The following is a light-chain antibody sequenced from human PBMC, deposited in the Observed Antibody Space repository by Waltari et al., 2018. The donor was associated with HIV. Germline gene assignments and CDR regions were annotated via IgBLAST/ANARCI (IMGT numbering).Light chain of an antibody. V-gene: IGLV1-47*01. J-gene: IGLJ2*01. CDR1: TPNLGSNY. CDR3: AAWDDSLSGSTWV. CDR2: RDN. Sequence: QSVLTQPSSASGTLGQRVTMSCSGSTPNLGSNYVYWYQPLPGTAPKLLIYRDNQRPSGVPDRFSGSNAGTSASLAISGLRSEDEADYYCAAWDDSLSGSTWVFGGGTTVTVL.